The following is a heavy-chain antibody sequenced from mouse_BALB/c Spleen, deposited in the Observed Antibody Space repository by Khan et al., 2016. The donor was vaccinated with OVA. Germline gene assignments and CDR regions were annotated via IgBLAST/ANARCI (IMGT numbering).Heavy chain of an antibody. V-gene: IGHV4-1*02. Sequence: EVKLLESGGGLVQPGGSLKLSCAAAGFDFSRYWMSWVRQAPGKGLEWIGEINPDSSTLNYTPSITDKFIISRDNAKNKLYLQTSKVRSEDTALYYWARQGPYYVSSWFAYWGQGTLVTVSA. CDR2: INPDSSTL. J-gene: IGHJ3*01. CDR3: ARQGPYYVSSWFAY. CDR1: GFDFSRYW. D-gene: IGHD1-1*01.